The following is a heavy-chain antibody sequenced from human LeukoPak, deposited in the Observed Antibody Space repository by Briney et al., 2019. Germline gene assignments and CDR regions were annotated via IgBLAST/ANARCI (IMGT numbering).Heavy chain of an antibody. CDR2: INPNSGGT. D-gene: IGHD3-9*01. V-gene: IGHV1-2*06. Sequence: ASVKVSCKASGYTFTGYYMHWVRQAPGQGLECMGRINPNSGGTNYAQKFQGRVTMTRDTSISTAYMELSRLRSDDTAVYYCASNVLRYFDWNPFDYWGQGTLVTVSS. J-gene: IGHJ4*02. CDR1: GYTFTGYY. CDR3: ASNVLRYFDWNPFDY.